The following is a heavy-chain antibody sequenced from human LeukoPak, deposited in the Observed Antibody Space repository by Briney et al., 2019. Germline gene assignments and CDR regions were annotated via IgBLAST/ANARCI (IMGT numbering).Heavy chain of an antibody. D-gene: IGHD3-3*01. Sequence: SETLSLTCTVSGDSFSSVTDYWAWIRQPPGKGLEWIASADYSGGTYYNPSLESRVAISADMSKKQISLTLTSVTGADTAVYYCARNVRFWSGCLDYWGQGTLVTVSS. V-gene: IGHV4-39*07. J-gene: IGHJ4*02. CDR1: GDSFSSVTDY. CDR2: ADYSGGT. CDR3: ARNVRFWSGCLDY.